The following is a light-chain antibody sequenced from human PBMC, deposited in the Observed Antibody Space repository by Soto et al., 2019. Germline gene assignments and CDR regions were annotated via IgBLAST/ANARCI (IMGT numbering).Light chain of an antibody. V-gene: IGKV1-39*01. CDR3: QQSYSTPWT. J-gene: IGKJ1*01. Sequence: DIQMTQSPSSLSASVGDRVTITCRAGQSIITYLNWYQQKPGKAPKLLIYAASSLQSAVPSRFSGSGSGTDFTLTISSLQPGDFATYYCQQSYSTPWTFGQGTKVEIK. CDR1: QSIITY. CDR2: AAS.